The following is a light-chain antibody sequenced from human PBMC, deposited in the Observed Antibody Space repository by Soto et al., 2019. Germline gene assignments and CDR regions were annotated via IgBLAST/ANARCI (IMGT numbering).Light chain of an antibody. CDR3: QQYYSYPS. CDR1: QGIAKA. CDR2: SAS. J-gene: IGKJ4*01. Sequence: IQSSQYPSSLSASVGDRVTRTCQTSQGIAKALAWDQQKPAKAPKILIYSASTLQSGVTSRFSGSGSETDFTLTISCLQSEDFATYYCQQYYSYPSFGGGTKVDI. V-gene: IGKV1-27*01.